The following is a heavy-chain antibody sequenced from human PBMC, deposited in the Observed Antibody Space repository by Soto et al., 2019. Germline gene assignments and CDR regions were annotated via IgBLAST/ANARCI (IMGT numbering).Heavy chain of an antibody. J-gene: IGHJ4*02. V-gene: IGHV3-23*05. CDR2: IYGSGRGI. CDR1: GLPHSNFA. Sequence: GGSLRLSCTASGLPHSNFAMMLVRQSPGKGLECVSGIYGSGRGIEYADSVKGRFTIFRDNSKNTVYLEMTDLRADDTDIYYCAKDAVYNDGVWLMAHWGQGTRVTVSS. D-gene: IGHD3-16*01. CDR3: AKDAVYNDGVWLMAH.